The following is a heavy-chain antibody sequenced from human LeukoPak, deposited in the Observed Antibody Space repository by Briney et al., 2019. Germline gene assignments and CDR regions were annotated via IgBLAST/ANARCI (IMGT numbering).Heavy chain of an antibody. CDR3: AKPLIAVAGTSAFDI. D-gene: IGHD6-19*01. Sequence: SVKVSCKASGGTFSSYAISWVRQAPGQGLEWMGRIIPIFGTANYAQKFQGRVTITTDESTSTAYMELCSLRSEDTAVYYCAKPLIAVAGTSAFDIWGQGTMVTVSS. CDR1: GGTFSSYA. J-gene: IGHJ3*02. V-gene: IGHV1-69*05. CDR2: IIPIFGTA.